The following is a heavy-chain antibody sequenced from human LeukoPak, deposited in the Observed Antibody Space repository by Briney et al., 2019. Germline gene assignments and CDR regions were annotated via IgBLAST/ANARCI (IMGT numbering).Heavy chain of an antibody. CDR3: ARGGVSKFDY. Sequence: KASETLSLTCTVSGGSISSYYWSWIRQPAGKGLEWIGRIYTSGSTNYNPSLKSRLTMSVDTSKNQFSLKVSSVTAADTAVYYCARGGVSKFDYWGQGTLVTVSS. V-gene: IGHV4-4*07. CDR1: GGSISSYY. CDR2: IYTSGST. J-gene: IGHJ4*02. D-gene: IGHD3-10*01.